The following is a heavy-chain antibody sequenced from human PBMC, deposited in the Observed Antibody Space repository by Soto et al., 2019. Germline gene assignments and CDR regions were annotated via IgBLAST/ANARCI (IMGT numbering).Heavy chain of an antibody. J-gene: IGHJ6*02. CDR3: ARHFFLEPLWFGELLGNYGMDV. CDR2: IYYSGST. CDR1: GGSISSSSYY. Sequence: SETLSLTCTVSGGSISSSSYYWGWIRQPPGKGLEWIGSIYYSGSTYYNPPLKSRVTISVDTSKNQFSLKLSSVTAADTAVYYCARHFFLEPLWFGELLGNYGMDVWGQGTTVT. D-gene: IGHD3-10*01. V-gene: IGHV4-39*01.